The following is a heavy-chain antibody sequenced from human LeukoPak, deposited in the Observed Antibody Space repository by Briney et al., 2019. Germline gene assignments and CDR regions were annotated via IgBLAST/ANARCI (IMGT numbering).Heavy chain of an antibody. CDR1: GYTFTGYY. D-gene: IGHD2-2*01. CDR2: INPNSGGT. V-gene: IGHV1-2*06. J-gene: IGHJ4*02. Sequence: ASVKVSCKASGYTFTGYYMHWVRQAPGQGLEWMGRINPNSGGTNYAQKFQGRVTMTRDTSISTAYMELRSLRSDDTAVYYCARASEASIVVVPAALDYWGQGTLVTVSS. CDR3: ARASEASIVVVPAALDY.